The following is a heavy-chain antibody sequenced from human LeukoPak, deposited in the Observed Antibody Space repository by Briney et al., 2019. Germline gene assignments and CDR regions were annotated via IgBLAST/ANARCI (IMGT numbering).Heavy chain of an antibody. V-gene: IGHV4-61*02. D-gene: IGHD3-10*01. CDR3: ARVSPSGVWDV. CDR2: IYTTGSS. CDR1: GGSISGINYY. Sequence: SQTLSLTCTVSGGSISGINYYWTWIRQPAGKGLEWIGRIYTTGSSNYSPSLKSRVTISVDTSSSQFSLKLSSVTAADTAVYYCARVSPSGVWDVWGQGTTVTVSS. J-gene: IGHJ6*02.